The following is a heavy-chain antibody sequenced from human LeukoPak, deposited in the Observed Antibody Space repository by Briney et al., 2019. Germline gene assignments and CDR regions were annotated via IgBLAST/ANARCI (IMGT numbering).Heavy chain of an antibody. V-gene: IGHV4-59*01. D-gene: IGHD3-22*01. CDR2: IYYSGST. CDR1: GGSISSYY. Sequence: SETLSLTCTVSGGSISSYYWSWIRQPPGKGLEWIGYIYYSGSTNYNPSLKSRVTISVDTSKNQFSLKLSSVTAADTAVYYCARRAYYYDSRGYYAYYFDYWGQGTLVTVSS. J-gene: IGHJ4*02. CDR3: ARRAYYYDSRGYYAYYFDY.